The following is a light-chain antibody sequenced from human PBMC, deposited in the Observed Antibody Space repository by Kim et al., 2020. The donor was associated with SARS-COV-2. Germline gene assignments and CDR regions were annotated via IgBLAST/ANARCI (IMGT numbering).Light chain of an antibody. CDR3: QQYYSIPQRT. J-gene: IGKJ1*01. V-gene: IGKV4-1*01. Sequence: DIVMTQSPDSLTVSLGERATINCKSSQSVLYSSNNKNYLAWYQHKPGQPPKLLIYWASIRGSGVPDRFSSSGSGTDFTLTISSLQAEDVAVYYCQQYYSIPQRTFGQGTKVDIK. CDR2: WAS. CDR1: QSVLYSSNNKNY.